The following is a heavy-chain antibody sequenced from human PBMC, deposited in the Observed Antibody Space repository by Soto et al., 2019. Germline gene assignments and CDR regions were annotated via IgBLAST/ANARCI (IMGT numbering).Heavy chain of an antibody. CDR2: ISAYNGNT. Sequence: ASVKVSCKASGYTFTSYGISGVRQAPGQGLEWMGWISAYNGNTNYAQKHQGRVTMTTDTSTSTAYMELRSMRSDDTAVYYCARDLPHCGGDCYSGPLDYWGQGTLVTVSS. J-gene: IGHJ4*02. D-gene: IGHD2-21*02. V-gene: IGHV1-18*01. CDR3: ARDLPHCGGDCYSGPLDY. CDR1: GYTFTSYG.